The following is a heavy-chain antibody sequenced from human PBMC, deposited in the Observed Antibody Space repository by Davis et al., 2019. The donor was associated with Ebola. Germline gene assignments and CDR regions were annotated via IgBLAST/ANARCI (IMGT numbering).Heavy chain of an antibody. CDR2: TSYDGSTK. CDR3: AKAAFSNTWYGIDY. Sequence: GESLKISFVASGFIFRSYGMHWVRQAPGKGLEWVAVTSYDGSTKYYADSVKGRLTISRDNFRNTLYLEMSSLRADDTAVYYCAKAAFSNTWYGIDYWGQGTLVTVSS. D-gene: IGHD6-13*01. CDR1: GFIFRSYG. V-gene: IGHV3-30*18. J-gene: IGHJ4*02.